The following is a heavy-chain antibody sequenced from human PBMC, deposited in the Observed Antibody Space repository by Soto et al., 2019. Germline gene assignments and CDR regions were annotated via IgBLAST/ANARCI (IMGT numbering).Heavy chain of an antibody. CDR1: GFSLSTSGVG. V-gene: IGHV2-5*02. CDR3: AHSFTIFVVLGSAWFDP. J-gene: IGHJ5*02. Sequence: SGPTLVNPTQTLTLTCTFSGFSLSTSGVGVGWIRQPPGKALEWLALIYWDDDKRYSPSLKSRLTITKDTSKNQVVLTMTNMDPVDTATYYCAHSFTIFVVLGSAWFDPWGQGTLVTVSS. CDR2: IYWDDDK. D-gene: IGHD3-3*01.